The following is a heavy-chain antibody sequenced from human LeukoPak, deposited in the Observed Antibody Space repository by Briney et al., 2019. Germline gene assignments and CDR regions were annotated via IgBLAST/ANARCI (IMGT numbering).Heavy chain of an antibody. CDR1: GFTFSSYA. J-gene: IGHJ4*02. CDR2: ISGSGGST. D-gene: IGHD2-2*01. CDR3: AKGSIVPAAKGYYFDY. Sequence: GGSLRLSCAASGFTFSSYAMSWVRQAPGKGLEWVSAISGSGGSTYYADSVKGRITISRDNSKNTLYLQMNSLRAEDTAVYYCAKGSIVPAAKGYYFDYWGQGTLVTVSS. V-gene: IGHV3-23*01.